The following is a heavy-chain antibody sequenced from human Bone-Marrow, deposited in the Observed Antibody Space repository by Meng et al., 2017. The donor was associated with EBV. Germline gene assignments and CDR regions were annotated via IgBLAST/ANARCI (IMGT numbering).Heavy chain of an antibody. D-gene: IGHD3-9*01. J-gene: IGHJ4*02. V-gene: IGHV4-34*02. CDR2: ISHSGST. CDR1: GGSLSGYF. Sequence: QVRLQKWGAGLLGPSETLSLTCAVDGGSLSGYFWSWSRQPPGKGLEWIGEISHSGSTDYNPSLKSRVTISVDTSKNQFSLKLSSVTAADTAVYYCARGRDYDILTGYYTPFDYWGQGTLVTVSS. CDR3: ARGRDYDILTGYYTPFDY.